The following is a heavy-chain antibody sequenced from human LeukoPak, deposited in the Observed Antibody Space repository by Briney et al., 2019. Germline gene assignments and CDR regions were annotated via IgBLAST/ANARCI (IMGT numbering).Heavy chain of an antibody. CDR1: GFTFSNYW. J-gene: IGHJ4*02. D-gene: IGHD3-10*01. V-gene: IGHV3-74*01. CDR2: INNDGSIT. Sequence: GGSLRLSCEASGFTFSNYWMHWVRQAPGKGLVWVSRINNDGSITNFADPVKGRFTISRDNAKNTLYLQMNSLGAEDTAVYYCTRTMIRGVPVYWGQGTLVTVSS. CDR3: TRTMIRGVPVY.